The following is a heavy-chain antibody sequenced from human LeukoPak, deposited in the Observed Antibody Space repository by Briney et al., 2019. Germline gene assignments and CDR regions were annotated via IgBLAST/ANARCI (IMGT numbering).Heavy chain of an antibody. CDR2: ISSSSSTI. D-gene: IGHD3-10*01. V-gene: IGHV3-48*04. CDR3: ARDSSPSSLVWHRFVDY. J-gene: IGHJ4*02. Sequence: GGSLRLSCAASGFTFRSYSMNWVRQAPGKGLEWVSYISSSSSTIYYADSVKGRFTISRDNSKNTLYLQMNSLRAEDTAVYYCARDSSPSSLVWHRFVDYWGQGTLVTVSS. CDR1: GFTFRSYS.